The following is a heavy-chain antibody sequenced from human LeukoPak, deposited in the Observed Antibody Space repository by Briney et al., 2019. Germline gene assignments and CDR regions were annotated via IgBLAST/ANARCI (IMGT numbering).Heavy chain of an antibody. V-gene: IGHV3-48*01. CDR2: ISSSSSTI. Sequence: GGSLRLSCAASGFTFSSYSMNWVRQAPGKGLEWVSYISSSSSTIYYADSVKGRFTISRDNAKNSLYLQMNSLRAEDTAVYYCARDSLTMIVGRQKRGLDYWGQGTPVTVSS. D-gene: IGHD3-22*01. J-gene: IGHJ4*02. CDR1: GFTFSSYS. CDR3: ARDSLTMIVGRQKRGLDY.